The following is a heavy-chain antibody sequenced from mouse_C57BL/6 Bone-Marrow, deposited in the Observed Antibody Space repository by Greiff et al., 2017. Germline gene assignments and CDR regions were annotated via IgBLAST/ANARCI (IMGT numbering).Heavy chain of an antibody. Sequence: EVMLVESGGGLVKPGGSLKLSCAASGFTFSSYAMSWVRQTPEKRLEWVATISDGGSYTYYPDNVKGRFTIARDNAKNNLYLQMSHLKSEDTAMYYCARDYYGSSYRWYFDGWGTGTTVTVSS. CDR3: ARDYYGSSYRWYFDG. CDR2: ISDGGSYT. J-gene: IGHJ1*03. D-gene: IGHD1-1*01. CDR1: GFTFSSYA. V-gene: IGHV5-4*01.